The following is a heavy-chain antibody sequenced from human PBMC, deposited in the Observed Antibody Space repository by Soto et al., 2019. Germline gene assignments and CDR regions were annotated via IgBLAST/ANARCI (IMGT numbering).Heavy chain of an antibody. CDR3: ARDPGDLGY. J-gene: IGHJ4*02. Sequence: GGSLRPSCAASGFTFSSCTMNCVRQAPGKGLEWVSSISSSSSYIYYADSVKGRFTISRDDAKNSLYLQMNSLRAEDTAVYYCARDPGDLGYWGQGTLVTVSS. CDR2: ISSSSSYI. V-gene: IGHV3-21*01. CDR1: GFTFSSCT. D-gene: IGHD3-16*01.